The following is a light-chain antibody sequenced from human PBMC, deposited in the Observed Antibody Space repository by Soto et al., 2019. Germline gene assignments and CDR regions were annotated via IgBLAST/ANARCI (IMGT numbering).Light chain of an antibody. CDR1: SSNIGSNY. V-gene: IGLV1-47*01. CDR2: RNN. J-gene: IGLJ2*01. Sequence: QSVLTQPPSASGTPGQRVTISCSGSSSNIGSNYVYWYQQLPGTAPKLLIYRNNQRPSGVPDRFSGSKSGTSASLAISGLRSGDEADYYCAAWDDSLSGVVFGGGTQLTVL. CDR3: AAWDDSLSGVV.